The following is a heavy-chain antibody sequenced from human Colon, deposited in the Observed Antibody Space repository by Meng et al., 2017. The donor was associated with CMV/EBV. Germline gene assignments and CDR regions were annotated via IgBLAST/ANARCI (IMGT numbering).Heavy chain of an antibody. CDR2: IKQDGSEK. Sequence: GESLKISCAASGFTSSSYWMSWVRQAPGKGLEWVANIKQDGSEKYYVDSVKGRFTISRDNAKNSLYLQMNSLRAEDTAVYYCARDQLALYYYYGMDVWGQGTTVTVSS. D-gene: IGHD6-13*01. J-gene: IGHJ6*02. CDR1: GFTSSSYW. V-gene: IGHV3-7*01. CDR3: ARDQLALYYYYGMDV.